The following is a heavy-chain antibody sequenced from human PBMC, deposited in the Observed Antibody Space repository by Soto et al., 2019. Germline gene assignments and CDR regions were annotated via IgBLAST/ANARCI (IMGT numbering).Heavy chain of an antibody. CDR3: ARLVYDTRLNYMYFDF. V-gene: IGHV4-4*02. D-gene: IGHD3-10*01. Sequence: PSETLSLTCAVSGVSLTSGNWWTWVRQSPQRGLEYIGEIFHDGTANYYPSFERRVAMSVDTSRNQFSLKLTSVTGADTAVYFCARLVYDTRLNYMYFDFWGPGTQVTVSS. CDR1: GVSLTSGNW. J-gene: IGHJ4*02. CDR2: IFHDGTA.